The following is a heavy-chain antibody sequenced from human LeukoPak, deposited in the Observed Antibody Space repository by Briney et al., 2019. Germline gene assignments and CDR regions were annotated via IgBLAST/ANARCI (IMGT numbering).Heavy chain of an antibody. J-gene: IGHJ4*02. Sequence: GGSLRLSCAASGFTFSSYEMNWVRQAPGKGLEWVSYISSSGSTKYYADSVKGRFTISRDNAKNSLYLQMNSLRAEDTAVYYCARDHQADYGEYDYWGQGTLVTVSS. V-gene: IGHV3-48*03. CDR1: GFTFSSYE. CDR2: ISSSGSTK. CDR3: ARDHQADYGEYDY. D-gene: IGHD4-17*01.